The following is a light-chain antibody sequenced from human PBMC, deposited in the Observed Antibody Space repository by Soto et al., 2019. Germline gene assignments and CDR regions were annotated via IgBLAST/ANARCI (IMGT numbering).Light chain of an antibody. CDR3: QQYGSSSYT. V-gene: IGKV3-20*01. CDR2: GAS. CDR1: QSVSSTY. Sequence: EIVLTQSPGTLSLSPGERATLACRASQSVSSTYLAWYQQNPGQAPRLLIYGASSRATGIPDRLSGSGSGTDFTLTISRPEPEDFAVYFCQQYGSSSYTFGQGTKLEIK. J-gene: IGKJ2*01.